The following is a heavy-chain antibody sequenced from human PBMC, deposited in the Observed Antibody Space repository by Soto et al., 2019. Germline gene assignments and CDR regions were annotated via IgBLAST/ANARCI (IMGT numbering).Heavy chain of an antibody. CDR2: ISACNGNT. CDR3: ARGGVLRFLECFGGAFDI. Sequence: ASVKVSCKASGYTFTSYGISWVRQAPGQGLEWMGWISACNGNTNYAQKLQGRVTMTTDTSTSTAYMELRSLRSDDTAVYYCARGGVLRFLECFGGAFDIWGQGTMVTVSS. V-gene: IGHV1-18*01. D-gene: IGHD3-3*01. J-gene: IGHJ3*02. CDR1: GYTFTSYG.